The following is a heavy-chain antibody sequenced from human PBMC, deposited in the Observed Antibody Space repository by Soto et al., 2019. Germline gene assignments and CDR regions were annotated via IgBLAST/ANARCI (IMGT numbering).Heavy chain of an antibody. D-gene: IGHD2-2*02. Sequence: GASVKVSCKASGYTFTSYGISWVRQAPGQGLEWMGWISAYNGNTNYAQKLQGRVTMTTDTSTSTAYMELRSLRSDDTAVYYCARDGNCSSTSCYSWDYYYSSGMDVWGQGTTVTVSS. CDR3: ARDGNCSSTSCYSWDYYYSSGMDV. V-gene: IGHV1-18*01. J-gene: IGHJ6*02. CDR1: GYTFTSYG. CDR2: ISAYNGNT.